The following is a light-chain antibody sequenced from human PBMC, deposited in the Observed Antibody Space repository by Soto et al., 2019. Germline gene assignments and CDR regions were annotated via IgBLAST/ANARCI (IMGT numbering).Light chain of an antibody. J-gene: IGKJ5*01. V-gene: IGKV3D-20*02. CDR1: QSVSSSY. CDR3: QQRSNWPPIT. Sequence: EIELTQSPGTLSLSPGERATLSCRASQSVSSSYLAWYQQKPGQAPRLLIYGASSRATGIPDRFSGSGSGTDFTLTISRLEPEDFAVYYCQQRSNWPPITFGQGTRLEIK. CDR2: GAS.